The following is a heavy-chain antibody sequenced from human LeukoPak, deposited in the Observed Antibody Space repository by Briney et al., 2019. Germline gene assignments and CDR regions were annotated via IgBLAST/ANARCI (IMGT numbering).Heavy chain of an antibody. CDR2: INPNSGGT. D-gene: IGHD5-18*01. J-gene: IGHJ4*02. V-gene: IGHV1-2*02. Sequence: GASVKVSCKASGYTFTNYYIHWVRQAPGQGLEWMGWINPNSGGTNYAQKFQGRVTMTRDTSISTAYMELSRLRSDDTAVYYCARVVEGTSMIDYWGQGTLVTVSS. CDR3: ARVVEGTSMIDY. CDR1: GYTFTNYY.